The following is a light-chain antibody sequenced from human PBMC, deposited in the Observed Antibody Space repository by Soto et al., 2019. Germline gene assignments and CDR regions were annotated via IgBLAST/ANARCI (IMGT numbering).Light chain of an antibody. CDR1: SSDVGDYDY. J-gene: IGLJ2*01. V-gene: IGLV2-11*01. CDR2: DVS. CDR3: CSYEHGYL. Sequence: QSALTQSRSVSGSPGQSVTIACTGTSSDVGDYDYVSWYQHHPGKAPKLMIYDVSKRPSGVPDRFSGSKSGNTASLTISGLQAEDEADYYCCSYEHGYLFGGGTKLTVL.